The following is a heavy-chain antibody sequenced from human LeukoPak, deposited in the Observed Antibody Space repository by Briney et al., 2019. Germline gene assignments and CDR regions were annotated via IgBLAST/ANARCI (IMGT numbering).Heavy chain of an antibody. CDR3: ARGGGGSTEFDY. CDR2: IWYDGSNK. CDR1: GFAFSSYG. Sequence: GGSLRLSCAASGFAFSSYGMHWDRQAPGKGLEWVTLIWYDGSNKYYADSVKGRFTISRDNSKNTLYLQMNSLRAEDTAVYYCARGGGGSTEFDYWGQGTLVTVSS. V-gene: IGHV3-33*01. J-gene: IGHJ4*02. D-gene: IGHD2-15*01.